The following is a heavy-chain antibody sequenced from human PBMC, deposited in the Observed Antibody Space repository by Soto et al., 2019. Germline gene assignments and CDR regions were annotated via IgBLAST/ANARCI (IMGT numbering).Heavy chain of an antibody. Sequence: GGSLRLSCAASGFTFSSYAMHWVRQAPGKGLEWVAVISYDGSNKYYADSVKGRFTISRDNSKNTLYLQMNSLRAEDTAVYYCARSGRAWYYDFWSGHDPGSMDVWRQGTTVTVSS. CDR3: ARSGRAWYYDFWSGHDPGSMDV. D-gene: IGHD3-3*01. CDR1: GFTFSSYA. J-gene: IGHJ6*02. V-gene: IGHV3-30-3*01. CDR2: ISYDGSNK.